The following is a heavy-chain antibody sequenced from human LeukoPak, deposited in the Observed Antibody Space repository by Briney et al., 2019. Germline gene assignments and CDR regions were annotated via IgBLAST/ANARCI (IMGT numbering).Heavy chain of an antibody. V-gene: IGHV3-23*01. J-gene: IGHJ4*02. CDR1: GFTFSSYA. CDR3: ARDDGIGSSSPHFDY. CDR2: ISGSGGST. Sequence: GGSLRLSCAASGFTFSSYAMSWVRQAPGKGLEWVSAISGSGGSTYYADSVKGRFTISRDNSKNTLYLQMNSLRAEDTAVYYCARDDGIGSSSPHFDYWGQGTLVTVSS. D-gene: IGHD6-13*01.